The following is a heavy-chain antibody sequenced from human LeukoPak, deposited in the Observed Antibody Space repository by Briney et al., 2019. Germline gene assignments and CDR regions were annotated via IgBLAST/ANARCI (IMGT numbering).Heavy chain of an antibody. CDR3: ARDRPRPDGNAFDI. J-gene: IGHJ3*02. D-gene: IGHD6-6*01. V-gene: IGHV1-18*01. Sequence: GASVKVSCKASGYTFTSYGISWVRQAPGQGLEWMGWISAYNGNTNYAQKLQGRVPMTTDTSTSTAYMELRSLRSDDTAVYYCARDRPRPDGNAFDIWGQGTMVTVSS. CDR1: GYTFTSYG. CDR2: ISAYNGNT.